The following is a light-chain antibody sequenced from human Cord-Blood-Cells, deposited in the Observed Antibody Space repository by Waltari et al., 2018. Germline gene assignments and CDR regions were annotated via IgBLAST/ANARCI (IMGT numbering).Light chain of an antibody. V-gene: IGKV1-39*01. Sequence: DIQMTQSTSSLSASVGDRVTITCRVSQSLSSYLNWYQQKLGKAPKLLIYAASSLQSGVPSRFSGSGSGTDFTLTISSLQPEDFATYYCQQSYSTPYSFGQGTKLEIK. CDR3: QQSYSTPYS. CDR2: AAS. CDR1: QSLSSY. J-gene: IGKJ2*03.